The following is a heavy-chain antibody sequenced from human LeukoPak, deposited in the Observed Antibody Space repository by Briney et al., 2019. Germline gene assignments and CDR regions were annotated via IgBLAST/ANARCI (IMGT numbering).Heavy chain of an antibody. CDR2: ISSSSSYI. CDR3: ARVEDTAMVTAYFDY. J-gene: IGHJ4*02. Sequence: GGFLRLFCAASGFTFRSYSMNWVRQAPGKGLEWVSSISSSSSYIYYADSVKGRFTISRDNAKNSLYLQMNSLRAEDTAVYYCARVEDTAMVTAYFDYWGQGTLVTVSS. D-gene: IGHD5-18*01. CDR1: GFTFRSYS. V-gene: IGHV3-21*01.